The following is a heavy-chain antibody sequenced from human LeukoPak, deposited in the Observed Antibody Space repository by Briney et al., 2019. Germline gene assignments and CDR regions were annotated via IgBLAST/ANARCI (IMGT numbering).Heavy chain of an antibody. CDR3: ARDDYREYNWFDP. V-gene: IGHV3-21*01. D-gene: IGHD4-11*01. Sequence: PGGSLRLSCAASGFTFSSYSTNWVRQAPGKGLEWVSSISSSSSYIYYADSVKGRFTISRDNAKNSLYLQMNSLRAEDTAVYYCARDDYREYNWFDPWGQGTLVTVSS. CDR1: GFTFSSYS. CDR2: ISSSSSYI. J-gene: IGHJ5*02.